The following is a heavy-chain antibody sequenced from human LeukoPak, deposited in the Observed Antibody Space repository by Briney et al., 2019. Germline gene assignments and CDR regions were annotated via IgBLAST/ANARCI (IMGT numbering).Heavy chain of an antibody. Sequence: GESLKISCRGSGYSFSSYWIGWVRQMPGKGLEWMGIIFLGDSDTRYSPSFQGQVIISADKSISTAYLQWSSLEASDTAIYYCARGFGYAGNYFDYWGQGTLVTVSS. V-gene: IGHV5-51*01. CDR3: ARGFGYAGNYFDY. D-gene: IGHD5-18*01. CDR2: IFLGDSDT. J-gene: IGHJ4*02. CDR1: GYSFSSYW.